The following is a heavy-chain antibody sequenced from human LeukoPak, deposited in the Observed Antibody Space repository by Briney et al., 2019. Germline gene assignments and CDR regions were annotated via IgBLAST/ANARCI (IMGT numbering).Heavy chain of an antibody. CDR1: GFSISTYT. D-gene: IGHD3-16*01. J-gene: IGHJ6*03. CDR3: ARDGSADEPDYYDYYMDV. Sequence: GGSQRLSCAASGFSISTYTVTWVRQAPGKGLEWVASISSSSSYINYADSVKGRFTISRDNAKNSLYLQMNSLRAEDTAVYYCARDGSADEPDYYDYYMDVWGKGTTVTVSS. CDR2: ISSSSSYI. V-gene: IGHV3-21*01.